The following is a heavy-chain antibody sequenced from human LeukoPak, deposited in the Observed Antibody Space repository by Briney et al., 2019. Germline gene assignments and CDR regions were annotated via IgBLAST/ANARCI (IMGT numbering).Heavy chain of an antibody. J-gene: IGHJ4*02. V-gene: IGHV4-59*10. CDR1: GGSFSGYY. CDR2: IYTSGST. Sequence: SETLSLTCAVYGGSFSGYYWSWIRQPAGKGLEWIGRIYTSGSTNYNPSLKSRVTMSVDTSKNQFSLKLSSVTAADTAVYYCARGRYDILTGYYEDYWGQGTLVTVSS. CDR3: ARGRYDILTGYYEDY. D-gene: IGHD3-9*01.